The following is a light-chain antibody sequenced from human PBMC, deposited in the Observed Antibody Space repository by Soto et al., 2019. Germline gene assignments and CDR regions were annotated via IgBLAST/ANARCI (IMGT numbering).Light chain of an antibody. J-gene: IGKJ1*01. CDR2: DAS. CDR1: QRISDW. V-gene: IGKV1-5*01. Sequence: DIQMTQSPSTLSASVGDRVTITCRASQRISDWLACYQHKPGQAPKLLIFDASSLKSGVPSRFSGSGSGTEFTLTISSLQPDDFATYYCQQYDSYSWTFGQGTKVEIK. CDR3: QQYDSYSWT.